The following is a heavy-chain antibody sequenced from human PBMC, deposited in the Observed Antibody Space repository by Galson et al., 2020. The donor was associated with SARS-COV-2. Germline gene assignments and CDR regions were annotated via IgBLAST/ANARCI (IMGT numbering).Heavy chain of an antibody. V-gene: IGHV3-30*02. J-gene: IGHJ4*02. Sequence: GGSLSLSCAASGFTFSNYGMHWVRQAPGKGLEWVAFIRYDGTNKYYADSVKGRFTISRDNSKNTLYLQMNSLRADDTAVYYCAKTPASPGSEQPTQGDYWGQGTLVTVSS. CDR3: AKTPASPGSEQPTQGDY. CDR2: IRYDGTNK. CDR1: GFTFSNYG. D-gene: IGHD3-10*01.